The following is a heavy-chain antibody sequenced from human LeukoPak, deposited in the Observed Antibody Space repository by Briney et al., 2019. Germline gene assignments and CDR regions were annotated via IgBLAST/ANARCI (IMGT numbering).Heavy chain of an antibody. Sequence: SETLSLTCTVSGGSISSSSYYWGWIRQPPGKGLEWIGSIYYSGSAYYNPSLKSRVTISVDTSKNQFSLKLSSMTAADTAVYYCARSASGIYYYDSSGYYDFWGQGTLVTVSS. CDR1: GGSISSSSYY. J-gene: IGHJ4*02. D-gene: IGHD3-22*01. CDR2: IYYSGSA. CDR3: ARSASGIYYYDSSGYYDF. V-gene: IGHV4-39*07.